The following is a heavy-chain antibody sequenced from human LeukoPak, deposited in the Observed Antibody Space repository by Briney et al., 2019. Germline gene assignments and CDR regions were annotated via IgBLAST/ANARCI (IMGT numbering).Heavy chain of an antibody. D-gene: IGHD1-26*01. V-gene: IGHV4-59*01. CDR1: GGSISSYY. CDR2: IYYSGST. Sequence: PSETLSLTCTVSGGSISSYYWTWIRQPPGKGLEWIGYIYYSGSTNYNPSLNSRVTISVDTSKNQFSLRLNSVTAADTAVYYCARDLRSGSYYGYWGQGTLVTVSS. J-gene: IGHJ4*02. CDR3: ARDLRSGSYYGY.